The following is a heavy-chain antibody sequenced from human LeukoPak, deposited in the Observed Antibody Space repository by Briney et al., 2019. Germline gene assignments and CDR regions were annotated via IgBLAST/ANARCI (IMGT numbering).Heavy chain of an antibody. D-gene: IGHD1-1*01. V-gene: IGHV3-66*01. CDR3: ARGNGNVGGRLDP. CDR1: GFSVSGIH. CDR2: LYSGGAT. J-gene: IGHJ5*02. Sequence: GGSLRLSCVASGFSVSGIHINWVRQAPGKDLEWVSGLYSGGATYYADSMGGRFTISRDHSKNTLYLQMTNLRVDDTAIYYCARGNGNVGGRLDPRGQGIRVTVSS.